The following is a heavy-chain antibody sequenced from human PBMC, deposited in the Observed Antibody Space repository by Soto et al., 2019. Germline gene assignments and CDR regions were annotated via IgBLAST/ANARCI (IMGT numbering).Heavy chain of an antibody. Sequence: QVQLVESGGGVVQPGRSLRLSCAASGFTFSSYGMHWVRQAPGKGLEWVAVISYDGSNKYYADSVKGRFTISRDNSKTPLHLQMNGRRADDTAVYYCAKRYYYDNSGYYHLHDAFDIWGQGTMVTVSS. CDR1: GFTFSSYG. CDR3: AKRYYYDNSGYYHLHDAFDI. CDR2: ISYDGSNK. V-gene: IGHV3-30*18. J-gene: IGHJ3*02. D-gene: IGHD3-22*01.